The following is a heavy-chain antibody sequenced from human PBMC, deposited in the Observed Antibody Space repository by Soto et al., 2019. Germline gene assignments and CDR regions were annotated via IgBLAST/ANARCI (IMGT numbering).Heavy chain of an antibody. Sequence: SETLSLTCAVYGGSFSGYYWSWIRQPPGKGLEWIGEINHSGSTNYNPSLKSRVTISVDTSKNQFSLKLSSVTAADTAVYYCARLKARLKWLPTTYYFDYWGQGTLVTVS. CDR3: ARLKARLKWLPTTYYFDY. D-gene: IGHD3-22*01. CDR1: GGSFSGYY. V-gene: IGHV4-34*01. CDR2: INHSGST. J-gene: IGHJ4*02.